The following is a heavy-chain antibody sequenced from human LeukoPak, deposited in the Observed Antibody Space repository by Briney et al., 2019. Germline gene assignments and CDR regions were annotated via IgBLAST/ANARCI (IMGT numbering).Heavy chain of an antibody. J-gene: IGHJ4*02. V-gene: IGHV3-30*02. CDR1: GFTFSSYG. D-gene: IGHD3-9*01. CDR2: IRYDGSNK. CDR3: AKSGRGYFDWSGTFDY. Sequence: GGSLRLSCAASGFTFSSYGMHWVRQAPGKGLEWVAFIRYDGSNKYYADSVKDRFTISRDNSKNTLYLQMNSLRAEDTAVYYCAKSGRGYFDWSGTFDYWGQGTLVSVSS.